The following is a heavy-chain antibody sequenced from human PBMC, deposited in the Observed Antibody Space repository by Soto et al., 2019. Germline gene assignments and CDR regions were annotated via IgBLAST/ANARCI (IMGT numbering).Heavy chain of an antibody. V-gene: IGHV3-23*01. J-gene: IGHJ4*02. CDR1: GFTFSSYA. CDR2: ISGSGGST. Sequence: EVQLLESGGGLVQPGGSLRLSCAASGFTFSSYARSWVRQAPGKGLEWVSAISGSGGSTYYADSVKGRFTISRDNSKNTLYLQMNSLRAEDTAVYYCAKDRNDILTGYYATEYYFDYWGQGTLVTVSS. CDR3: AKDRNDILTGYYATEYYFDY. D-gene: IGHD3-9*01.